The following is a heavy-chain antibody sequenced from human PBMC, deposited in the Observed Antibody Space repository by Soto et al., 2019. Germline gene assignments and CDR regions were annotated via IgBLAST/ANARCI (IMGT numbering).Heavy chain of an antibody. CDR2: INPNSGGT. Sequence: QVQLVQSGAEVRKTGASVKVSCKASGYSFIGYYMHWVRQAPGQGLEWMGWINPNSGGTNYAQKFQGSVTMSMDTPITTADLELSRLTPDDTAVYYCASDWGGIAPAATYYFYGMDVWGQGTTVTVSS. CDR3: ASDWGGIAPAATYYFYGMDV. V-gene: IGHV1-2*02. CDR1: GYSFIGYY. D-gene: IGHD3-16*02. J-gene: IGHJ6*02.